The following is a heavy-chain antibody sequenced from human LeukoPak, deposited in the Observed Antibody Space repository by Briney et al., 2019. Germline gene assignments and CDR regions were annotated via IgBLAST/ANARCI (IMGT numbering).Heavy chain of an antibody. CDR1: GGSISSGSYY. V-gene: IGHV4-61*02. Sequence: PSETPSLTCTVSGGSISSGSYYWSWIRQPAGQGLEWIGRIYTSGSTNYNPSLKSRVTISVDTSKNQFSLKLSSVTAPDTAVYYCASTNFDYGDYRYYFDYWGQGTLVTVSS. CDR2: IYTSGST. J-gene: IGHJ4*02. CDR3: ASTNFDYGDYRYYFDY. D-gene: IGHD4-17*01.